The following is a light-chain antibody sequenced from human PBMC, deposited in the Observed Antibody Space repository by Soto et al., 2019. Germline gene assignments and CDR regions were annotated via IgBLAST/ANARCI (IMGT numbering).Light chain of an antibody. CDR3: CSYAGSTSLV. CDR2: SND. V-gene: IGLV1-47*02. Sequence: QSVLTQPPSASGTPGQRVTISCFGRSSNIGRNYVYWYQQLPGTAPKLLIYSNDQRPSGVPDRFSGSKSGASASLAISGLRSEDEAEYYCCSYAGSTSLVFGGGTQLTVL. J-gene: IGLJ2*01. CDR1: SSNIGRNY.